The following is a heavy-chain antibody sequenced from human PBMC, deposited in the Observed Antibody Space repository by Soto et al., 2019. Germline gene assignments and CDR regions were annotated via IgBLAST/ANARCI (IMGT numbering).Heavy chain of an antibody. J-gene: IGHJ4*02. CDR1: GYTFTSYG. Sequence: QVHLVQSGAEVKKPGASVKVSCKDSGYTFTSYGITWVRQAPGQGLEWMGWISAHNGNTDYAQKLQGRVIVTRDTSTSTAYMELRSLISDDTAVYYCARGRDGDYWGQGALVTVSS. D-gene: IGHD6-6*01. CDR3: ARGRDGDY. V-gene: IGHV1-18*01. CDR2: ISAHNGNT.